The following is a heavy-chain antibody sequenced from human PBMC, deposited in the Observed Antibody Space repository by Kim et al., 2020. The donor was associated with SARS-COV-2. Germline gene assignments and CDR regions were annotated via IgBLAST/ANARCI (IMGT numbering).Heavy chain of an antibody. CDR2: IYYSGST. CDR1: GGSISSGGYY. V-gene: IGHV4-31*03. J-gene: IGHJ6*02. CDR3: ARDASHGEPPYYYYGMDV. Sequence: SETLSLTCTVSGGSISSGGYYWSWIRQHPGKGLEWIGYIYYSGSTYYNPSLKSRVTISVDTSKNQFSLKLSSVTAADTAVYYCARDASHGEPPYYYYGMDVWGQGTTVTVSS. D-gene: IGHD4-17*01.